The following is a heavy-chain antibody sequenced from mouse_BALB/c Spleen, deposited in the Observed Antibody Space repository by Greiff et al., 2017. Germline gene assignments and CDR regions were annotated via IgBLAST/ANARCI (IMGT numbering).Heavy chain of an antibody. Sequence: QVQLQQSGPELARPWASVKISCQAFYTFSRRVYFAIRDTNYWIQWVKQRPGHGLEWNGAIYPGNGDTSYIQKFKGKATLTADKSSSTAYMQLSSLTSEDSAVDFCARGGYRYDFDYWGQGTTLTVSS. CDR2: GHGLEWNG. V-gene: IGHV1-87*01. J-gene: IGHJ2*01. CDR3: SEDSAVDFCARGGYRYDFDY. CDR1: YTFS. D-gene: IGHD2-14*01.